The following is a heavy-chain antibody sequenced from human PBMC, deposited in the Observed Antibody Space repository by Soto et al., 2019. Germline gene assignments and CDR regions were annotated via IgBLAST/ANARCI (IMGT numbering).Heavy chain of an antibody. V-gene: IGHV1-18*04. D-gene: IGHD2-15*01. Sequence: GASVKVSCKASGYNFISYGISWVRQAPGQGLEWMGWISAYNGNTNYAQKLQDRVTMTTDTPTSTAYMELRNLRSDDTAVYYCARGGRYCSGGACYGPSETLYYGMDVWGQGTTVTVSS. CDR1: GYNFISYG. CDR3: ARGGRYCSGGACYGPSETLYYGMDV. J-gene: IGHJ6*02. CDR2: ISAYNGNT.